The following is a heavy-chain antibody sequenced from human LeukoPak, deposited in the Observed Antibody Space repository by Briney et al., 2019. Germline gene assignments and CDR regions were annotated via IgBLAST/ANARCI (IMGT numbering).Heavy chain of an antibody. CDR2: ISGSGGST. Sequence: GGSLRLSCAASGFTFSSYAMSWVRQAPGKGLEWVSAISGSGGSTYYADSVKGRFTISRDNSKNTLYLQMNSLRAEDTAVYYYAKDRSPYYYDSSGYYGDDYWGQGTLVTVSS. D-gene: IGHD3-22*01. CDR3: AKDRSPYYYDSSGYYGDDY. J-gene: IGHJ4*02. V-gene: IGHV3-23*01. CDR1: GFTFSSYA.